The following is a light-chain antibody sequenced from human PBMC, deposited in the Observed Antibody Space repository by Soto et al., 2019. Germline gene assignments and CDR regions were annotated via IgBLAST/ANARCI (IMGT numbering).Light chain of an antibody. CDR3: QQYNTNPFT. CDR2: AAS. J-gene: IGKJ2*01. CDR1: QDISNY. Sequence: DIQMIQSPSSLSASVGDRVTITCRASQDISNYLAWFQQIPGKPPKSLIYAASSLQSGVPSKFSGSGSGTDFTLTISSLQPEDFATYYCQQYNTNPFTFGQGTKLEIK. V-gene: IGKV1-16*02.